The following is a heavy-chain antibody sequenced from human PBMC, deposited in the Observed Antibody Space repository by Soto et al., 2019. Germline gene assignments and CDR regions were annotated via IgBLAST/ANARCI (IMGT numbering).Heavy chain of an antibody. D-gene: IGHD3-22*01. J-gene: IGHJ4*01. V-gene: IGHV3-72*01. Sequence: GGSLRLSCAASGFTFSDHYIDWVRQAPGKGLEWVGRSRDKAQGYTTQYAASVKGRFTTSRDDSKNSVYLQMNSLKTEDTAVYGCVRGADGAKSSGNKHCCDCWERGTLCTVAS. CDR2: SRDKAQGYTT. CDR1: GFTFSDHY. CDR3: VRGADGAKSSGNKHCCDC.